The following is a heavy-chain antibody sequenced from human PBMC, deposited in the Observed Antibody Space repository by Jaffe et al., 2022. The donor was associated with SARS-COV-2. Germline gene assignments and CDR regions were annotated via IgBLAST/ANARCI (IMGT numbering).Heavy chain of an antibody. Sequence: QVQLVESGGGVVQPGRSLRLSCAASGFTFSSYGMHWVRQAPGKGLEWVAVIWYDGSNKYYADSVKGRFTISRDNSKNTLYLQMNSLRAEDTAVYYCARGGSMATNDYWGQGTLVTVSS. D-gene: IGHD1-26*01. CDR1: GFTFSSYG. V-gene: IGHV3-33*01. J-gene: IGHJ4*02. CDR2: IWYDGSNK. CDR3: ARGGSMATNDY.